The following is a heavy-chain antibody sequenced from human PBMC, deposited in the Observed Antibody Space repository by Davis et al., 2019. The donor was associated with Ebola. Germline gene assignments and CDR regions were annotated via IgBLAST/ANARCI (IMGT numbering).Heavy chain of an antibody. Sequence: PGGSLRLSCAASGFTFSSYAMSCVRQAPGKGLEWVSAISGSGGSTYYADSVKGRFTISRDNSKNTLYLQMNSLRAEDTAVYYCAKDLSIAAAGTFGMDVWGQGTTVTVSS. CDR2: ISGSGGST. D-gene: IGHD6-13*01. CDR1: GFTFSSYA. V-gene: IGHV3-23*01. J-gene: IGHJ6*02. CDR3: AKDLSIAAAGTFGMDV.